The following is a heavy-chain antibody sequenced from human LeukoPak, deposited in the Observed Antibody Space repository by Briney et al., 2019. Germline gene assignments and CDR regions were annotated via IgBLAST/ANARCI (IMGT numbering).Heavy chain of an antibody. V-gene: IGHV1-18*01. CDR3: AALNYGSGSYLSAYYFDY. CDR1: GYTFTSYG. CDR2: ISAYNGNT. D-gene: IGHD3-10*01. Sequence: ASVKVSCKASGYTFTSYGISWVRQAPGQGLEWMGWISAYNGNTNYAQKLQGRVTMTTGTSTSTAYMELRSLRSDDTAVYYCAALNYGSGSYLSAYYFDYWGQGTLVTVSS. J-gene: IGHJ4*02.